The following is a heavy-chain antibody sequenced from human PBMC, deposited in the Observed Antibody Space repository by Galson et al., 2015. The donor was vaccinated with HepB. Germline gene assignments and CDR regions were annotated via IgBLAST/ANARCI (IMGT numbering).Heavy chain of an antibody. Sequence: SLRLSCAASGFTFSSYAMSWVRQSPGRGLEWVSSISGSGGSTYYAESVKGRFTISRDNSKNTVYLQMNSPRAEDTAVYYCSKGGQAGVAPLVHLAYSGPGPLVTVSS. D-gene: IGHD3-3*01. CDR3: SKGGQAGVAPLVHLAY. J-gene: IGHJ4*02. V-gene: IGHV3-23*01. CDR1: GFTFSSYA. CDR2: ISGSGGST.